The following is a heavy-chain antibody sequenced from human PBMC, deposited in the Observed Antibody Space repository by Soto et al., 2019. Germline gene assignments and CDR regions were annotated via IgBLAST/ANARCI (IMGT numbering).Heavy chain of an antibody. J-gene: IGHJ4*02. CDR1: VFPFSSYN. CDR3: ARASITMVRGVRNPFDY. V-gene: IGHV3-48*02. Sequence: GGSLRPSFSASVFPFSSYNLNWVRPAPGKGLEWISYISYDSSIMYYGDSVKGRFTISRDNAENSLYLQMDNLRDDDTAVYYCARASITMVRGVRNPFDYWGQGTLVTVSS. CDR2: ISYDSSIM. D-gene: IGHD3-10*01.